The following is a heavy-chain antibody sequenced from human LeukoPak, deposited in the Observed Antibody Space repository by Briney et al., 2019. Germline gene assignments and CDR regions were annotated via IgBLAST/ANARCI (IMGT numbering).Heavy chain of an antibody. CDR3: VRRDTGWNYFDY. D-gene: IGHD6-19*01. V-gene: IGHV4-59*08. CDR1: GGSINSHY. CDR2: IYYTGKI. Sequence: PSETLSLTCAVSGGSINSHYWGWIRQPPGKGLQWIGDIYYTGKINYNPSRKSRVTITPDTSKDHLSLNCPSVVAAAAAIYYCVRRDTGWNYFDYWGQGILVTVPS. J-gene: IGHJ4*02.